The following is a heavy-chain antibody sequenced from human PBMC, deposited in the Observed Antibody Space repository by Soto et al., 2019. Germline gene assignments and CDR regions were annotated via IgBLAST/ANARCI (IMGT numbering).Heavy chain of an antibody. Sequence: PSETLSLTCTVSGGSISSYYWSWIRQPPGKGLEWIGYIYYSGSTNYNPSLKSRVTISVDTSKNQFSLKLSSVTAADTAVYYCARVTPICSGYYPSSDWGQGALVTVSS. CDR1: GGSISSYY. D-gene: IGHD3-3*01. CDR2: IYYSGST. V-gene: IGHV4-59*01. CDR3: ARVTPICSGYYPSSD. J-gene: IGHJ4*02.